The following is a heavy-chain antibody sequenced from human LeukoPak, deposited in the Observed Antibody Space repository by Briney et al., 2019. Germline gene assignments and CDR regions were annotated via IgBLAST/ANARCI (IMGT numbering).Heavy chain of an antibody. CDR1: GFTFSSYG. CDR2: IWYDGSNQ. D-gene: IGHD2-2*01. V-gene: IGHV3-33*01. Sequence: GRSLRLSCAASGFTFSSYGMHWVRQAPGKGLEWVAVIWYDGSNQYYADSVKGRFTISRDNSKNTLYLQMDSLRAEDTAVYYCARGYHTVDIWGQGTMVTASS. J-gene: IGHJ3*02. CDR3: ARGYHTVDI.